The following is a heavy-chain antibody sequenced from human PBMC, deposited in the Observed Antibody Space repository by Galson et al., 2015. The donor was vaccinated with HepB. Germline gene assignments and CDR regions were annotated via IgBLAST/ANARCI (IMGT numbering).Heavy chain of an antibody. CDR3: ARQPRYGSGSPTHYGMDV. Sequence: QSGAEVKKPGESLRISCKGSGYNFLNYWINWVRQMPGKGLEWMGRIDPTDSYTNYSPSFQGHVTISTDKSITTAYLQWSSLKASDTAMYYCARQPRYGSGSPTHYGMDVWGQGTTVTVSS. CDR1: GYNFLNYW. J-gene: IGHJ6*02. CDR2: IDPTDSYT. V-gene: IGHV5-10-1*01. D-gene: IGHD3-10*01.